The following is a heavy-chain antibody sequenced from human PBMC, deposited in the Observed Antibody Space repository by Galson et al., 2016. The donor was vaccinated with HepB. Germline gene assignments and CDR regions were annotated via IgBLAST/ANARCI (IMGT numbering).Heavy chain of an antibody. CDR1: GFPFRDWS. Sequence: SLRLSCAPSGFPFRDWSMHWVRQAPGKGPEWVAVISKDGGDTFYGKSVKGRFTISRDNSEDTLYRQMNSLRPEDTAVYYCAKEGGYYKWGYFEHWGQGTRVTVSS. J-gene: IGHJ4*02. CDR2: ISKDGGDT. V-gene: IGHV3-30*04. D-gene: IGHD3-22*01. CDR3: AKEGGYYKWGYFEH.